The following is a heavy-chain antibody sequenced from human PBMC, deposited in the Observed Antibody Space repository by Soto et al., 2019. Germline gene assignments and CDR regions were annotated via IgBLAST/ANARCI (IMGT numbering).Heavy chain of an antibody. CDR2: IYYRGST. V-gene: IGHV4-39*01. D-gene: IGHD3-10*01. CDR3: ARHNYGSGSTYFDY. CDR1: GGSITSFIYH. J-gene: IGHJ4*02. Sequence: SETLSLTCTVSGGSITSFIYHWAWIRQPPTKGLEWIGNIYYRGSTYYNPSLNSRVTISVDTSKNQFSLTLTSVTAADTAVYYCARHNYGSGSTYFDYWGQGTLVTVSS.